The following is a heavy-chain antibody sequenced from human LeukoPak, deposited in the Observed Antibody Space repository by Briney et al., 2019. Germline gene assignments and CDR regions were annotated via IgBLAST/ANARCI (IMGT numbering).Heavy chain of an antibody. CDR1: GFTFTNAW. J-gene: IGHJ4*02. CDR3: TTGPLRISMIVIDY. V-gene: IGHV3-15*01. Sequence: GGSLRLSCAASGFTFTNAWMSWVRQAPGKGLEWVGRIKIKSDGGTTDYAAPVKGRFTISRDDSKNTLYLQMNSLKTGDTAVYYCTTGPLRISMIVIDYWGQGTLLTVSS. D-gene: IGHD3-22*01. CDR2: IKIKSDGGTT.